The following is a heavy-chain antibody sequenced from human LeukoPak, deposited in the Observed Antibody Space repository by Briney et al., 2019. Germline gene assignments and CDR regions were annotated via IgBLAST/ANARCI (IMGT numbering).Heavy chain of an antibody. CDR1: GASISSDNYY. J-gene: IGHJ4*02. CDR2: IYYSGST. V-gene: IGHV4-61*01. Sequence: SETLSLTCTVSGASISSDNYYWNWIRQPPGKGLEWIGYIYYSGSTNYNPSLKSRVTISVDTSKNQFSLKLSSVTAADTAVYYCASSGRVDYWGQGTLVTVSS. CDR3: ASSGRVDY.